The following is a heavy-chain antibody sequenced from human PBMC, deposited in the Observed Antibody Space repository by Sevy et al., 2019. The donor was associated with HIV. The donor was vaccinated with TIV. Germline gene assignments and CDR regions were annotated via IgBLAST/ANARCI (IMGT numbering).Heavy chain of an antibody. V-gene: IGHV3-7*01. D-gene: IGHD6-19*01. CDR3: ARDSLKQWLVGDAFDI. Sequence: GGSLRLSCAASGFTFSSYWMSWVRQAPGKGLEWVANIKQDGSEKYYVDSVKGRFTISRDNAKNSLYLQMNSLRAEDTAVYDCARDSLKQWLVGDAFDIWGQGTMVTVSS. J-gene: IGHJ3*02. CDR1: GFTFSSYW. CDR2: IKQDGSEK.